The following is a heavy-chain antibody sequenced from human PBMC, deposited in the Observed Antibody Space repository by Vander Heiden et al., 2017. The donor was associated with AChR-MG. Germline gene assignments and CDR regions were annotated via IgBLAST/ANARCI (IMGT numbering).Heavy chain of an antibody. V-gene: IGHV4-31*03. D-gene: IGHD3-16*01. CDR2: INYSGST. CDR1: GGSISSGGYY. CDR3: ARAPQGGSPLRVAFDI. J-gene: IGHJ3*02. Sequence: QVQLQESGPGLAKPSQTLSLTCTVSGGSISSGGYYWSWIRQHPGKGLEWIGYINYSGSTYYNPSLKSRVTISVDTSKNQFSLKLSSVTAADTAVYYCARAPQGGSPLRVAFDIWGQGTMVTVSS.